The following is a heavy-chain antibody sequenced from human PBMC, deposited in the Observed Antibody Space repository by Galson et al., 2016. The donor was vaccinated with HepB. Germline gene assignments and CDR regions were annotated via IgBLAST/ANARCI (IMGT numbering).Heavy chain of an antibody. CDR2: ISNTSNTI. Sequence: SLRLSCAASEFAFSIYSMTWVRQAPGKGLEWISYISNTSNTIYYADSVKGRFTISRDNAQKSLYLQMNSLRDEDTAIYYCARVVPLYGMDVWGQGTTVTVSS. V-gene: IGHV3-48*02. J-gene: IGHJ6*02. CDR1: EFAFSIYS. CDR3: ARVVPLYGMDV.